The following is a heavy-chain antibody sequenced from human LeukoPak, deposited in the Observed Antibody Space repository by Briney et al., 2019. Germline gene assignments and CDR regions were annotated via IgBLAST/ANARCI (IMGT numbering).Heavy chain of an antibody. J-gene: IGHJ4*02. CDR1: GFAFDDYG. CDR2: INWNGGST. D-gene: IGHD5-12*01. V-gene: IGHV3-20*04. CDR3: ASLRGYSGYEPFDY. Sequence: PGGSLRLSCAASGFAFDDYGMSWVRQAPGKGLEWVSGINWNGGSTGYADSVKGRFTISRGNAKNSLYLQMNSLRAEDTALYYCASLRGYSGYEPFDYWGQGTLVTVSS.